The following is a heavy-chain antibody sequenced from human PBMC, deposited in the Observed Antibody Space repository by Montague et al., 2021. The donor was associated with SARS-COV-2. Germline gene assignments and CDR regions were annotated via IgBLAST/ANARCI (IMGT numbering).Heavy chain of an antibody. D-gene: IGHD6-13*01. V-gene: IGHV4-39*07. J-gene: IGHJ6*02. CDR1: GGSISSSSYY. CDR2: IYYSGST. CDR3: ARVGSEQLVRVSGMDV. Sequence: SETLSLTCTVSGGSISSSSYYWGWIRQPPGKGLEWIGSIYYSGSTYYNPSLKSRVTISVDTSKNQFSLKLSSVTAADTAVYYCARVGSEQLVRVSGMDVWGQGTTVTVSS.